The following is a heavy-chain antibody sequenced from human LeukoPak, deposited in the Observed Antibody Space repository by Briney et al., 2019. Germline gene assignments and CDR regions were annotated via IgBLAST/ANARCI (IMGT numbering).Heavy chain of an antibody. CDR3: ARNVGAGAFDI. CDR2: IYHSGST. Sequence: SETLSLTCTVSGGSISSGGYYWSWIRQPPGKGLEWIGYIYHSGSTYYNPSLKSRVTISVDRSKNQFSLKLSSVTAADTAVYYCARNVGAGAFDIWGQGTMVTVSS. V-gene: IGHV4-30-2*01. J-gene: IGHJ3*02. D-gene: IGHD1-26*01. CDR1: GGSISSGGYY.